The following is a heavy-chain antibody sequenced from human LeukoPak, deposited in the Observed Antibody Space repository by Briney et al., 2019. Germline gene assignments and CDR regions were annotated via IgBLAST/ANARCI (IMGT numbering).Heavy chain of an antibody. CDR3: ASYDYGGNGRERGDY. D-gene: IGHD4-23*01. Sequence: ASVKVSCKVSGYTLTELSMHWVRQAPGKGLEWMGGFDPEDGETIYAQKFQGRVTMTEDTSTDTAYMELSSLRSEDTAVYYCASYDYGGNGRERGDYWGQGTLVTVSS. CDR2: FDPEDGET. V-gene: IGHV1-24*01. CDR1: GYTLTELS. J-gene: IGHJ4*02.